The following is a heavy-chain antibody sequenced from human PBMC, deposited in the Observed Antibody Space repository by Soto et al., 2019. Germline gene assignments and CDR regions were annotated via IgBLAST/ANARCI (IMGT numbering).Heavy chain of an antibody. J-gene: IGHJ4*02. CDR1: GYTFTGYY. CDR3: AREHRLYYDFWSGIPYYFDY. V-gene: IGHV1-2*04. Sequence: QVQLVQSGAEVKKPGASVKVSCKASGYTFTGYYMHWVRQAPGQGLEWMGWINPNSGGTNHAQKFQGWVTMTRDTSISTAYMELSRLRSDDTAVYYCAREHRLYYDFWSGIPYYFDYWGQGTLVTVSS. D-gene: IGHD3-3*01. CDR2: INPNSGGT.